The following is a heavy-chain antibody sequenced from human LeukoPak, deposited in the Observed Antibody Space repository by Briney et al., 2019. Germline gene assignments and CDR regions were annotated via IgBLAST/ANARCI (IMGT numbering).Heavy chain of an antibody. V-gene: IGHV3-30*04. J-gene: IGHJ4*02. D-gene: IGHD2-15*01. CDR1: GFTFSSYA. CDR2: ISYDGSNK. Sequence: PGRSLRLSCAASGFTFSSYAMHWVRRAPGKGLEWVAVISYDGSNKYYADSVKGRFTISRDNSKNTLYLQMNSQRAEDTAVYYCARDYCSGGSCYPDYWGQGTLVTVSS. CDR3: ARDYCSGGSCYPDY.